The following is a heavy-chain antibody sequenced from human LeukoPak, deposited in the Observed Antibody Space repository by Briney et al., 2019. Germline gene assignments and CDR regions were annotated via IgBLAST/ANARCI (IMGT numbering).Heavy chain of an antibody. D-gene: IGHD4-23*01. J-gene: IGHJ4*02. CDR1: GFTVSSNY. V-gene: IGHV3-53*01. CDR2: IYSGGST. CDR3: ARLHKAGNSDY. Sequence: PGGSLRLSCAASGFTVSSNYMSWVRQAPGKGLEWVSVIYSGGSTYYADSVKGRFTISRDNSKNTLYLQMNSLRAEDTAMYYCARLHKAGNSDYWGQGTLVTVSS.